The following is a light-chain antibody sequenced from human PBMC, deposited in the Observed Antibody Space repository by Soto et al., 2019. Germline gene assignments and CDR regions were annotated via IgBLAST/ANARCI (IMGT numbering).Light chain of an antibody. V-gene: IGKV3-15*01. Sequence: EIVMTQSPATLSVSPGERXTLSCRASQSVSSNLAWYQQKHGQDTRLLIYGASKSAQGIPARLSGSGAGTEFNLTMSRLQSEDFSVYDCQQYNNWPRTLGQGPKLEI. CDR1: QSVSSN. J-gene: IGKJ1*01. CDR3: QQYNNWPRT. CDR2: GAS.